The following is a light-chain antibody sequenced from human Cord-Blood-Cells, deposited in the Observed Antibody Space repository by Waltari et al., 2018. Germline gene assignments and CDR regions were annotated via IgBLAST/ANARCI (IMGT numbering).Light chain of an antibody. CDR1: QSVSSSY. CDR2: GAS. V-gene: IGKV3-20*01. J-gene: IGKJ1*01. Sequence: EIVLTQSPGTLSSSPGERATLSCRASQSVSSSYLAWYQQKPCQAPRLLIYGASSRATGIPDRFSGSGSGTDFTLTISRLEPEDFAVYYCQQYGSSPTFGQGTKVEIK. CDR3: QQYGSSPT.